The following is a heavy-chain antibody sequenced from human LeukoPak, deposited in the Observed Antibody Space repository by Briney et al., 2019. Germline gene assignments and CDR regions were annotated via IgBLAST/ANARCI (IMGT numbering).Heavy chain of an antibody. Sequence: GGSLRLSCAASGFTFDDYTMHWVRQAPGKGLEWVSLISWDGGSTYYADSVKGRFTISRDNSKNSLYLQMNSLRTEDTALYYCAKGESDYSNNYYYYYKDVWGKGTTVTVSS. CDR1: GFTFDDYT. D-gene: IGHD4-11*01. CDR3: AKGESDYSNNYYYYYKDV. V-gene: IGHV3-43*01. J-gene: IGHJ6*03. CDR2: ISWDGGST.